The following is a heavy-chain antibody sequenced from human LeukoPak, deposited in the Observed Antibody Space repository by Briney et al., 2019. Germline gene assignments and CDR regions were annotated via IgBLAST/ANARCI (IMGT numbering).Heavy chain of an antibody. CDR1: GFTFSSCG. V-gene: IGHV3-30*18. J-gene: IGHJ6*03. CDR3: AKTRILTYYDILTVPGSPDYYYYMDV. CDR2: ISYDGSNK. Sequence: PGGSLRLSCAASGFTFSSCGMHWVRQAPGKGLEWVAVISYDGSNKYYADSVKGRFTISRDNSKNTLYLQMNSLRAEDTAVYYCAKTRILTYYDILTVPGSPDYYYYMDVWGKGTTVTVSS. D-gene: IGHD3-9*01.